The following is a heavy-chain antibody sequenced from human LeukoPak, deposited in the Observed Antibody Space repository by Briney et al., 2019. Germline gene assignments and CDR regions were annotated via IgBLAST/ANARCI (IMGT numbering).Heavy chain of an antibody. CDR1: GFTLSSYS. D-gene: IGHD4-17*01. J-gene: IGHJ4*02. V-gene: IGHV3-48*02. Sequence: PGGSLRLSCAASGFTLSSYSMNWVRQAPGKGLEWVSYIGGTHSNIYYADSVKGRFTISRDDAKNSLYLQMNSLRDEDTAVYYCARDRDYAFDSWGQGTLVTVSS. CDR2: IGGTHSNI. CDR3: ARDRDYAFDS.